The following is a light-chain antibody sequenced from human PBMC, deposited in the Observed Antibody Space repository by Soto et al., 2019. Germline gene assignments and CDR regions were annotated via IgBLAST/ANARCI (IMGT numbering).Light chain of an antibody. Sequence: DVQLTQSPSPLSASVGDRVSISCRASRAITNHLNGYQQKPGKAPILPVYAASTLETGVPSRFSGSGSGTHFTLTSDNLQPEDVATYFCQQNYITPLTFGGGTKVDIK. CDR3: QQNYITPLT. CDR2: AAS. J-gene: IGKJ4*01. CDR1: RAITNH. V-gene: IGKV1-39*01.